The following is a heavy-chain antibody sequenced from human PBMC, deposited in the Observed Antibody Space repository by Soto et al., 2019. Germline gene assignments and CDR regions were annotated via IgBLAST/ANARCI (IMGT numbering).Heavy chain of an antibody. V-gene: IGHV5-10-1*01. CDR3: ARSDSSVVVGGSFDY. D-gene: IGHD2-21*01. CDR2: IDPSDSYT. CDR1: GYSFANSW. J-gene: IGHJ4*02. Sequence: EVQLVQSGAEVKKPGESLRISCKGSGYSFANSWINWVRQMPGKGLEWMGRIDPSDSYTTYSPSFQGHVTVSVDKSISTAYLQWSSLKASDTAMYYCARSDSSVVVGGSFDYWGQGTLVTVSS.